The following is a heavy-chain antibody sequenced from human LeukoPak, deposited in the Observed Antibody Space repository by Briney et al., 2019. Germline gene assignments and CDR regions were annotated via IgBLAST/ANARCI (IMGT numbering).Heavy chain of an antibody. D-gene: IGHD2-2*01. Sequence: ASVKVSCKASGYTFTGYYMHWVRQAPGQGLEWMGWINPNSGGTNYAQKFQGRVTMTRDTSISTAYMELSRLRSDDTAVYYCARGLAFIVVVPAALDYWGQGTLVTVSS. CDR3: ARGLAFIVVVPAALDY. CDR1: GYTFTGYY. J-gene: IGHJ4*02. CDR2: INPNSGGT. V-gene: IGHV1-2*02.